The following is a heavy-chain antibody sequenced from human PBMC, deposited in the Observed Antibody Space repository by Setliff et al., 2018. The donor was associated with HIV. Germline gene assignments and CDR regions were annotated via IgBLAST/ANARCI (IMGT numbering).Heavy chain of an antibody. V-gene: IGHV4-34*01. CDR1: GGSFSGYY. Sequence: PSETLSLTCAVYGGSFSGYYWSWIRQPPGKGLEWIGKINHSGRTNYNPSLKSRVTISVDTSKNKFSLKLSSVTAADTAVDYCARRERYCSGTTCYRYFQHWGQGTLVTVSS. D-gene: IGHD2-2*01. CDR3: ARRERYCSGTTCYRYFQH. J-gene: IGHJ1*01. CDR2: INHSGRT.